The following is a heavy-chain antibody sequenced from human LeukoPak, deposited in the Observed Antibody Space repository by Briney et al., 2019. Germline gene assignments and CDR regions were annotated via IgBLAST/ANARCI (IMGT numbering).Heavy chain of an antibody. CDR2: INSDGSST. J-gene: IGHJ6*02. CDR1: GFTFSSYW. D-gene: IGHD3-3*01. V-gene: IGHV3-74*01. Sequence: GGSLRLSCAASGFTFSSYWMHWVRQAPGKGLVWASRINSDGSSTSYADSVKGRFTISRDNAKNTLYLQMNSLRAEDTAVYYCARGSGTYYDFWSGYFGYYYGMDVWGQGTTVTVSS. CDR3: ARGSGTYYDFWSGYFGYYYGMDV.